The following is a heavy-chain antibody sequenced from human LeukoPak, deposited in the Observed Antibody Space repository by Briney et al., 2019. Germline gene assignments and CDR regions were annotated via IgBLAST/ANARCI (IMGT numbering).Heavy chain of an antibody. V-gene: IGHV3-48*01. CDR3: ARGRYSSGWTSDY. CDR1: GFTFSSYS. Sequence: GGSLRLSCAASGFTFSSYSMNWVRQAPGKGLEWVSYISSSSSTIYYADSVKGRFTISRDSAKNSLYLQMNSLRAEDTAVYYCARGRYSSGWTSDYWGQGTLVTVSS. D-gene: IGHD6-19*01. CDR2: ISSSSSTI. J-gene: IGHJ4*02.